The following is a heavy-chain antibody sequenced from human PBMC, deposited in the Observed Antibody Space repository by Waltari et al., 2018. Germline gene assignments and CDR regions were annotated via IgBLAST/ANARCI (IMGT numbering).Heavy chain of an antibody. V-gene: IGHV3-9*01. CDR1: GFTFDDYA. CDR3: PKAGGYDSLDY. CDR2: ISLNSGSI. Sequence: EVQLVESGGGLVQPGRSLRLSCAASGFTFDDYAMHWVRQAPGKGLDWVAGISLNSGSIGYADSVKGRFTISRDNAKNSLDLQMNSRRAEDTALYYCPKAGGYDSLDYWGQGTLVTVSS. D-gene: IGHD5-12*01. J-gene: IGHJ4*02.